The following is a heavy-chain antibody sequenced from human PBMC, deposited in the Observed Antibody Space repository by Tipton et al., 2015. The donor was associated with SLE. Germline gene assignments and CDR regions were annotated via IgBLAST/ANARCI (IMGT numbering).Heavy chain of an antibody. J-gene: IGHJ6*03. CDR3: AREWYSYAGSGQGYYYMDV. CDR1: GYTFTSND. CDR2: MNPHSGNT. D-gene: IGHD3-22*01. V-gene: IGHV1-8*01. Sequence: QLVQSGAEVKKPGASVKVSCKASGYTFTSNDINWVRQATGQGLEWMGWMNPHSGNTGYAQKFQGRVTMTRDTSLSTAYMELSSLRSDDTAVYFCAREWYSYAGSGQGYYYMDVWGEGTTVTVSS.